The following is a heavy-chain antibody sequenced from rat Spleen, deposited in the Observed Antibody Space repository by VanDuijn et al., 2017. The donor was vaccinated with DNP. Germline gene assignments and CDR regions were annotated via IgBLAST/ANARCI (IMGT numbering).Heavy chain of an antibody. CDR1: GFTFSDYY. Sequence: EVQLVESGGGLVQPGRSLKLSCAVSGFTFSDYYMAWVRQAPAKGLEWVATISNTGDNTYYSDSVKGRFSLSRDNAKSTLYLQLDSLRSEDTATYYCATDGSYYDGYSGWFAYWGQGTLVSVSS. CDR3: ATDGSYYDGYSGWFAY. CDR2: ISNTGDNT. D-gene: IGHD1-12*03. V-gene: IGHV5-25*01. J-gene: IGHJ3*01.